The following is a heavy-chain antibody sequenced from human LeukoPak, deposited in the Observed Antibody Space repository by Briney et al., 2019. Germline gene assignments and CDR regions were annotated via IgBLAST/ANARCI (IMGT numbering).Heavy chain of an antibody. CDR2: IIPIFGTA. CDR1: GGTFSSYA. J-gene: IGHJ4*02. D-gene: IGHD1-26*01. V-gene: IGHV1-69*13. Sequence: SVKVSCKASGGTFSSYAISWVRQAPGQGLEWMGGIIPIFGTANYAQKFQGRVTITADESTSTAYMELRSLRSDDTAAYYCARLGSGSYFGGFDYWGQGTLVTVSS. CDR3: ARLGSGSYFGGFDY.